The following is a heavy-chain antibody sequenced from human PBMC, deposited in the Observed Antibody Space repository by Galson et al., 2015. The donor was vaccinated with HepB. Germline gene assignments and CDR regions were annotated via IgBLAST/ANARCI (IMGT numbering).Heavy chain of an antibody. Sequence: SLRLSCAASGFTFSNYGMHWVRQAPGKGLEWVAVIWSDGSNQFYADSVKGRFTVSRDNSENTVYLQMHSLRVEDTAVYYCARTFYFDYWGQGTLVTVSS. CDR1: GFTFSNYG. J-gene: IGHJ4*02. CDR2: IWSDGSNQ. V-gene: IGHV3-33*01. D-gene: IGHD3-16*01. CDR3: ARTFYFDY.